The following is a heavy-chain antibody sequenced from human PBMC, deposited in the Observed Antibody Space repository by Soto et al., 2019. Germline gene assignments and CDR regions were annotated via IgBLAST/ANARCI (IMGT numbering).Heavy chain of an antibody. Sequence: SETLSLTCTVSGSSVSSGRYYWRWIRQPPGKGLEWIGYIYYSGSTKYNPSLKSRVTISVDTSKNQFSLKLSSMTAADTAVYYCARSGSGSGWLGGQGTLVTVSS. CDR2: IYYSGST. CDR1: GSSVSSGRYY. J-gene: IGHJ4*02. V-gene: IGHV4-61*01. CDR3: ARSGSGSGWL. D-gene: IGHD6-19*01.